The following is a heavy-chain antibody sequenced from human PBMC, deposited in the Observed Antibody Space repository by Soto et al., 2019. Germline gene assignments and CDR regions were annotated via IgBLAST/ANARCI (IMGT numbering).Heavy chain of an antibody. CDR1: GFTFSSYV. CDR2: ISGSGGTT. CDR3: VKAGSSWYWFDP. D-gene: IGHD6-13*01. Sequence: EVQLLESGGGLVQPGGSLRLSCAASGFTFSSYVMSWVRQAPGKGLEWVSGISGSGGTTYYADSVKGRFTISRDNAKNTLDLQMNSLTAEDTAVYYCVKAGSSWYWFDPWGQGTLVTVSS. V-gene: IGHV3-23*01. J-gene: IGHJ5*02.